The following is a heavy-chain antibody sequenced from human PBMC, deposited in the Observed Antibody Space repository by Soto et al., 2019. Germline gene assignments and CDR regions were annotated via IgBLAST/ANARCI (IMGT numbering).Heavy chain of an antibody. CDR3: ARLPGVRGVFDGFNV. CDR1: GYSFAGYW. J-gene: IGHJ3*01. Sequence: PGESLKISCKGSGYSFAGYWIGWVRQMPGKGLDWMGVIYPGDSDTRYSPSFHGQVTISADKSINTAYLQWSSLKASDTAMYFCARLPGVRGVFDGFNVWGQGTMVTVSS. V-gene: IGHV5-51*01. CDR2: IYPGDSDT. D-gene: IGHD3-10*01.